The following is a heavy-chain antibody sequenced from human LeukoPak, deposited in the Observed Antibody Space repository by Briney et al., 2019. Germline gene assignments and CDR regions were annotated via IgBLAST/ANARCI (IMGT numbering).Heavy chain of an antibody. J-gene: IGHJ3*02. D-gene: IGHD3-10*01. V-gene: IGHV3-23*01. CDR2: INGGGDIM. Sequence: PTGGSLRLSCAASGFSLRVYDLIWVRQAPGKGLDWVSIINGGGDIMMYEDSVKGRFTISRDNSKNTFYLQMNSLRVEDTAVYYCAMRDRGYGLDIWGQGTMVTVSS. CDR1: GFSLRVYD. CDR3: AMRDRGYGLDI.